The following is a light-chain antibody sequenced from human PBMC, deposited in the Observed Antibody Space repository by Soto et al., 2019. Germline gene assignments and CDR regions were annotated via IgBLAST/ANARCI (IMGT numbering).Light chain of an antibody. Sequence: EIVLTQSPGTLSLSPGERATLSCRASQSVSNNYLAWCQQNGGQATRVLIYGASRRATAIPGRFSGSGSGKEFTLTISSLQYEDVAVYYWQQYYSPNSFGGGTKVDI. V-gene: IGKV3-20*01. CDR2: GAS. CDR1: QSVSNNY. CDR3: QQYYSPNS. J-gene: IGKJ4*01.